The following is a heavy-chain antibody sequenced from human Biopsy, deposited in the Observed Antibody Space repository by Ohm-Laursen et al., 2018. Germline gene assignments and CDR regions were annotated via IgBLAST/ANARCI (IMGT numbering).Heavy chain of an antibody. V-gene: IGHV4-31*01. Sequence: TLSLTCTVSGGSISTDLNYWSWIRQRPGKDLEWIGYIYHSGTTYYNPSLESQVTISIDTSKNQFSLKVTSVTAADTAVYYCARATVETASFDFWGQGTLVTVSS. CDR2: IYHSGTT. D-gene: IGHD5-18*01. CDR3: ARATVETASFDF. CDR1: GGSISTDLNY. J-gene: IGHJ4*02.